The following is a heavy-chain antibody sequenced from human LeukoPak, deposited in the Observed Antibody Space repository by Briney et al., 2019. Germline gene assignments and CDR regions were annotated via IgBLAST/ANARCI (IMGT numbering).Heavy chain of an antibody. Sequence: PSETLSLTCAVSGGSISSYYWSWIRQPAGKGLEWIGRIYTSGSTNYNPSLKSRVTMSVDTSKNQFSLKLSSVTAADTAVYYCARVVKVGRGGYTYYFDYWGQGTLVTVSS. CDR1: GGSISSYY. D-gene: IGHD5-24*01. CDR2: IYTSGST. CDR3: ARVVKVGRGGYTYYFDY. V-gene: IGHV4-4*07. J-gene: IGHJ4*02.